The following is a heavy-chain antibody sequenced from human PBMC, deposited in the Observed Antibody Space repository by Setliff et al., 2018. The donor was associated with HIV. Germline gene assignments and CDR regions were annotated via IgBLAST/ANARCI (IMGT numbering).Heavy chain of an antibody. Sequence: PSETLSLTCTVSGGSISSSSYYWGWIRQPPGKGLEWIGSIYYSGSTYYNPSLKSRVTISVDTSKNQFSLKLSSVTAADTAMYYCARITVVTPFPFDYWGQGTLVTVSS. CDR3: ARITVVTPFPFDY. V-gene: IGHV4-39*01. CDR1: GGSISSSSYY. CDR2: IYYSGST. J-gene: IGHJ4*02. D-gene: IGHD2-21*02.